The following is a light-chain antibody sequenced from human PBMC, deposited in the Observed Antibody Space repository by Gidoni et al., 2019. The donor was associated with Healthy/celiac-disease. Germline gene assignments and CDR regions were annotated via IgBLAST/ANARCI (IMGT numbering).Light chain of an antibody. V-gene: IGKV3-11*01. CDR1: QSVSSY. CDR2: DAS. J-gene: IGKJ4*01. Sequence: EFVLTQPPAPLSLSPGERATLSCRASQSVSSYLAWYQQKPGQAPRLLIYDASNRATGIPARFSGSGSGTDFTLTISSLEPEDFAVYYCQQRSNWPLTFGGGTKVEIK. CDR3: QQRSNWPLT.